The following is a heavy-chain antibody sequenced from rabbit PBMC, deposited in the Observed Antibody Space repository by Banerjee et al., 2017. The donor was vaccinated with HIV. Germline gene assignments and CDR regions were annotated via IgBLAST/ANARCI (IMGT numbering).Heavy chain of an antibody. Sequence: QSLEESGGDLVKPGASLTLTCTASGFDLSSYYYMCWVRQAPGKGLEWIACINTSSGNTVYATWAKGRFTTSKTSWTTVTLQMTSLTAADTATYFCARATMMLVINLWGPGTLVTVS. CDR3: ARATMMLVINL. CDR2: INTSSGNT. CDR1: GFDLSSYYY. J-gene: IGHJ4*01. D-gene: IGHD2-1*01. V-gene: IGHV1S40*01.